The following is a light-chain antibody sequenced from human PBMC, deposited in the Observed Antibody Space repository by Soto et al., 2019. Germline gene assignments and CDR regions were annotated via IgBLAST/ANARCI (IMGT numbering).Light chain of an antibody. CDR3: AAWDDSMTYV. J-gene: IGLJ1*01. CDR1: SSNLGNNA. Sequence: QSLPTQPPPVSGTPGQRVTLPRSGRSSNLGNNAVNWYQQLPGKAPKLLIYYDEMLPSGISDRFSASKSGSSASLAISGLQSEDEAEYYCAAWDDSMTYVFGTGTKVTVL. V-gene: IGLV1-36*01. CDR2: YDE.